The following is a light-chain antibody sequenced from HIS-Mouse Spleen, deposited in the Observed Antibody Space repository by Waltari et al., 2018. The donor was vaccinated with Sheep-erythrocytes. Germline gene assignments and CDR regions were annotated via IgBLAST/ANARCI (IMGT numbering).Light chain of an antibody. CDR1: SSDVGGYNY. Sequence: QSALTQPRSVSGSPGQSVTISCTGTSSDVGGYNYVSCDQQHPGKAPKLMFYDVSKRPSGGHDRVSGSKSGKTASLTISGLQADDEADYYCCSYAGSYNHVFATGTKVTVL. J-gene: IGLJ1*01. V-gene: IGLV2-11*01. CDR2: DVS. CDR3: CSYAGSYNHV.